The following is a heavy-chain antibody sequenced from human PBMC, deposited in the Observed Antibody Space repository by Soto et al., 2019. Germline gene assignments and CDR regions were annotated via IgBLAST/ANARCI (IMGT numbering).Heavy chain of an antibody. CDR3: AREDSYGWSGESLDV. D-gene: IGHD6-19*01. Sequence: PSETLSLTCAVVGDSLRGQSWNWIRQSPGKGLEWIGEIDQSGVTNYNPSLKSRAIISDDTSKNQFSLTLTSVTAADTAVYYCAREDSYGWSGESLDVWGPVHTLTV. CDR2: IDQSGVT. J-gene: IGHJ6*02. V-gene: IGHV4-34*01. CDR1: GDSLRGQS.